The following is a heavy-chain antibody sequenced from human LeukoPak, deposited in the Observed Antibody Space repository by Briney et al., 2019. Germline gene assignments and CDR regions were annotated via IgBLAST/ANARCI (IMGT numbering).Heavy chain of an antibody. Sequence: SETLSLTCAVSGGSFSGYYWSWIRQPPGKGLEWIGEINHSGSTNYNPSLKSRVTISVDTSKNQFSLKLSSVTAADTAVYYCARGGGIAAAGIGYWGQGTLVTVSS. CDR2: INHSGST. D-gene: IGHD6-13*01. CDR3: ARGGGIAAAGIGY. CDR1: GGSFSGYY. V-gene: IGHV4-34*01. J-gene: IGHJ4*02.